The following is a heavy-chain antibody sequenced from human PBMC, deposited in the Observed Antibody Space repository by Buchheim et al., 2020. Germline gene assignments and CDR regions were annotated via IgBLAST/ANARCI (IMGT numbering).Heavy chain of an antibody. J-gene: IGHJ6*02. V-gene: IGHV1-46*01. CDR1: GYTFTSYY. CDR2: INPSGGST. CDR3: ARMSAATDYYYGMDV. D-gene: IGHD2-15*01. Sequence: QVQLVQSGAEVKKPGPSVKVSCKASGYTFTSYYMHWVRQAPGQGLEWMGMINPSGGSTTYAQKLQGRFTMTRDTSTSTVYLELSSLRSEDTAVYYCARMSAATDYYYGMDVWGQGTT.